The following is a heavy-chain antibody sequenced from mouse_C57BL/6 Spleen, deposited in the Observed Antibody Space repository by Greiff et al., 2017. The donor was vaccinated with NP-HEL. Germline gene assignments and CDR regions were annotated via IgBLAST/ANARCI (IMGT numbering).Heavy chain of an antibody. D-gene: IGHD2-4*01. J-gene: IGHJ4*01. CDR2: IDPETGGT. CDR1: GYTFTDYE. CDR3: TNYDYDGYYAMDY. V-gene: IGHV1-15*01. Sequence: QVHVKQSGAELVRPGASVTLSCKASGYTFTDYEMHWVKQTPVHGLEWIGAIDPETGGTAYNQKFKGKAILTADKSSSTAYMELRSLTSEDSAVYYCTNYDYDGYYAMDYWGQGTSVTVSS.